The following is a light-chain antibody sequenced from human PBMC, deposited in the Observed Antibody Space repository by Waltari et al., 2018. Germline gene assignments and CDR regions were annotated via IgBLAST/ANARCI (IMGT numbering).Light chain of an antibody. J-gene: IGKJ1*01. CDR2: GAS. V-gene: IGKV3-15*01. CDR3: QQYNNWPPWT. Sequence: EIVMTQSPATLSVSPGEGVTLSCRASQSVSGNLAWYQQRPGQAPRLLIYGASTRATGIPARFSGSGSGTEFTLTISSLQSEDFAVYYCQQYNNWPPWTFGQGTKVEIK. CDR1: QSVSGN.